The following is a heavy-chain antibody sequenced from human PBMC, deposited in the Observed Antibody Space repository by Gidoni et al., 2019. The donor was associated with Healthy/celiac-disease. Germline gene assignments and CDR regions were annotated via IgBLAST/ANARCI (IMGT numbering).Heavy chain of an antibody. CDR1: GYTFTSYA. D-gene: IGHD2-15*01. CDR3: ASGYCSGGSCYQTTYYYYGMDV. J-gene: IGHJ6*02. CDR2: INAGNGNT. Sequence: QVQLVQSGAEEKKPGASVKVSCKASGYTFTSYAMHWVRQAPGQRLEWMGWINAGNGNTKYSQKFQGRVTITRDTSASTAYMELSSLRSEDTAVYYCASGYCSGGSCYQTTYYYYGMDVWGQGTTVTVSS. V-gene: IGHV1-3*05.